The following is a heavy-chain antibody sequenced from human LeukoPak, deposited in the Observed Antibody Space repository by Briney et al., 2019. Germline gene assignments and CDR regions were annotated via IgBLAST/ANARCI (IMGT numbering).Heavy chain of an antibody. V-gene: IGHV3-21*01. Sequence: GGSLRLSCAASGFTFSSYSMNWVRQAPGKGLEWVSSISSSSSYIYYADSVKGRFTISRDNAKNSLYLQMNSLRAEDTAVYYCAGSPLSRVAPGFDYWGQGTLVTVSS. D-gene: IGHD3-3*02. CDR2: ISSSSSYI. CDR3: AGSPLSRVAPGFDY. CDR1: GFTFSSYS. J-gene: IGHJ4*02.